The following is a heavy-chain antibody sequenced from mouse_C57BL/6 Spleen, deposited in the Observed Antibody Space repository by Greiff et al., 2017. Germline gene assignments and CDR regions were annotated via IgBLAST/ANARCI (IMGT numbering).Heavy chain of an antibody. CDR3: ASSTGYDEGRWFAY. J-gene: IGHJ3*01. CDR2: IYPGSGNT. CDR1: GYSFTSYY. V-gene: IGHV1-66*01. Sequence: QVQLQQSGPELVKPGASVKISCKASGYSFTSYYIHWVKQRPGQGLEWIGWIYPGSGNTKYNEKFKSKATLTVDKSSSTAYMQLSSLTSEDSAVYYCASSTGYDEGRWFAYWGQGTLVTVSA. D-gene: IGHD2-2*01.